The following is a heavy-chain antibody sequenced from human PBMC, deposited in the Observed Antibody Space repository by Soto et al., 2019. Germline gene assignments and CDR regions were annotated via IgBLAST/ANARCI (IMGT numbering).Heavy chain of an antibody. Sequence: QLQLQESGPGLVKPSETLSLTCTVSGGSISSRGYYWGWIRQPPGKGLEWIGTIYYRGSTYYNPSLKRRVAISVDTSKNQFSLKLSSVTAADTAVSYCATRNGFGPWGQGTLVTVSS. CDR3: ATRNGFGP. CDR1: GGSISSRGYY. CDR2: IYYRGST. J-gene: IGHJ5*02. V-gene: IGHV4-39*01.